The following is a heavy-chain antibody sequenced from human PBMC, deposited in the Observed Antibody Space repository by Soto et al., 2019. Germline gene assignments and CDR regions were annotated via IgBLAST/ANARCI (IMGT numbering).Heavy chain of an antibody. CDR2: IYHTGIT. CDR1: GFSISNNNW. J-gene: IGHJ6*02. D-gene: IGHD6-13*01. Sequence: SETLSLTCAVSGFSISNNNWWTWVRQPPGKGLEWVGDIYHTGITNYSPSLKSRVTISVDNSKNQFSLRLTSVTAADTAVYYCARFSSSRLYYYFGMDVRGQGTTVTVSS. V-gene: IGHV4-4*02. CDR3: ARFSSSRLYYYFGMDV.